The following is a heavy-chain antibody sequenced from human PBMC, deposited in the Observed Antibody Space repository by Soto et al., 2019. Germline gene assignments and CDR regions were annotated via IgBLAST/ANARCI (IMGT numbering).Heavy chain of an antibody. J-gene: IGHJ6*02. CDR1: GFTFDDYA. D-gene: IGHD3-22*01. Sequence: GGSLRLSCAASGFTFDDYAMHWVRQAPGKGLEWVSLISWDGGSTYYADSVKVRFTISRDNSKNSLYLQMNSLRAEDTDLDYCAKGLDYDSSGCYYYYGMDVWGQGTTVTVSS. V-gene: IGHV3-43D*03. CDR3: AKGLDYDSSGCYYYYGMDV. CDR2: ISWDGGST.